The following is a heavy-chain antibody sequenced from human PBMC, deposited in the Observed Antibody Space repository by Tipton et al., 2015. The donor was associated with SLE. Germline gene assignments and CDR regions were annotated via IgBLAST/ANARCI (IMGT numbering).Heavy chain of an antibody. V-gene: IGHV4-34*01. CDR1: GGSFSGYY. CDR2: INHSGST. D-gene: IGHD6-13*01. Sequence: LRLSCAVYGGSFSGYYWSWIRQPPGKGLEWIGEINHSGSTNYNPSLKSRVTISEDTSKNQFSLKLSSVTAADTAVYYCARLGQQRGDAFDIWGQGTMVTVSS. CDR3: ARLGQQRGDAFDI. J-gene: IGHJ3*02.